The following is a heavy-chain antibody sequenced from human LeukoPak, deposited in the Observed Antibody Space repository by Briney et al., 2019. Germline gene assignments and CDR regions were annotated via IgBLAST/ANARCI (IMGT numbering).Heavy chain of an antibody. CDR1: GFTFDDYV. CDR2: ISWNSGII. CDR3: AKACQAATGSDASDI. V-gene: IGHV3-9*01. D-gene: IGHD6-13*01. J-gene: IGHJ3*02. Sequence: GRSLRLSCAASGFTFDDYVMHWVRQAPGKGLEWVSGISWNSGIIGYADSVKGRFTISRDNAKKSLYLQMNSLRPEDTALYYCAKACQAATGSDASDIWGQGTMVTVSS.